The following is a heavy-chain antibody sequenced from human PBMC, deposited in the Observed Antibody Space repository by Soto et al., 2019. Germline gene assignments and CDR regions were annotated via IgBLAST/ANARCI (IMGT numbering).Heavy chain of an antibody. D-gene: IGHD4-17*01. CDR1: GLTFSSYG. Sequence: PVRSQRLSYAASGLTFSSYGINCIRQEQGKGLEWISYISSSSGTIYYADSVKGRFTISRDNAKNSLYLQMNSLRDEDTAVYYCARDRARGYGDYDSAFDIWGQGTMVTVSS. V-gene: IGHV3-48*02. CDR3: ARDRARGYGDYDSAFDI. CDR2: ISSSSGTI. J-gene: IGHJ3*02.